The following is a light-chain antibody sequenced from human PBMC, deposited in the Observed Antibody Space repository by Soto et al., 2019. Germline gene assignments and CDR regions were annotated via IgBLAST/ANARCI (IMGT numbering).Light chain of an antibody. J-gene: IGKJ1*01. Sequence: FVVTQSPDTLSLSPGERATLSCRASQSVSSSVAWYQHKPGQSPRLVIYSGYKRATGIPARFSGSGSGTDFTLTISGLEVDDFAIYYCQQRYSWLRVFGQGTKVEVK. CDR1: QSVSSS. CDR3: QQRYSWLRV. V-gene: IGKV3-11*01. CDR2: SGY.